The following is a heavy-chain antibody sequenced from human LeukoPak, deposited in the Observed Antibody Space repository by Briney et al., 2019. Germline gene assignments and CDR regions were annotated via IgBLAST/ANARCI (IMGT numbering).Heavy chain of an antibody. Sequence: GGALRLSCAASGFTVSWNHMRWVRPAPGEGVEGVSVFYSGGSTYYADSVKGRFTISRDNSKNTLYLQMNSLRAEDTAVYYCARATYSSSWYRGAFDIWGQGTMVTVSS. J-gene: IGHJ3*02. CDR3: ARATYSSSWYRGAFDI. D-gene: IGHD6-13*01. CDR2: FYSGGST. CDR1: GFTVSWNH. V-gene: IGHV3-53*01.